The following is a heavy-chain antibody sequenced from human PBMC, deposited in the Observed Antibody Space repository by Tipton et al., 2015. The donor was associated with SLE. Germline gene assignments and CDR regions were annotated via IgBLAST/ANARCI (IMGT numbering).Heavy chain of an antibody. CDR1: GGSFSRTRYY. CDR2: FYYSGTT. J-gene: IGHJ6*03. V-gene: IGHV4-39*07. CDR3: ARGGAYGSGTYTYYYHYYYMDV. D-gene: IGHD3-10*01. Sequence: TLSLTCTVSGGSFSRTRYYWAWIRQTPGKGLEWIGSFYYSGTTFYNPSLESRVTISVDTSKNQFSLRLSSVTAADTAVYYCARGGAYGSGTYTYYYHYYYMDVWGKGTTVTVSS.